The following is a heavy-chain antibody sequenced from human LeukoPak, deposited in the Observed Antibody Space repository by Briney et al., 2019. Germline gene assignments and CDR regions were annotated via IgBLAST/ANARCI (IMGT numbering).Heavy chain of an antibody. CDR3: AKTTANSAEYFYYYMDV. Sequence: ASVKVSCKTSGYTFTSYGLSGVRQAPGQGLDWMGWIITYNGNTYYSQKLQGRVTMTTDTSTSTAYMELTSLRSDDTAVYYCAKTTANSAEYFYYYMDVWGKGTTVTVSS. CDR1: GYTFTSYG. J-gene: IGHJ6*03. V-gene: IGHV1-18*01. D-gene: IGHD4-11*01. CDR2: IITYNGNT.